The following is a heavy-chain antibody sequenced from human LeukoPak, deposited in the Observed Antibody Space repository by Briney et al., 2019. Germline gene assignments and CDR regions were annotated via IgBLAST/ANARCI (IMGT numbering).Heavy chain of an antibody. CDR3: ARVTGYMIEDYFDY. CDR2: IYYSGNT. V-gene: IGHV4-59*01. J-gene: IGHJ4*02. Sequence: SETLSLTCTVSGGSISSYYWSWIRQPPGKGLEWIGYIYYSGNTNYNPSLKSRVTIPVKTSKNQFSLKLSSVTAADTAVYYCARVTGYMIEDYFDYWGQGTLVTVSS. CDR1: GGSISSYY. D-gene: IGHD3-22*01.